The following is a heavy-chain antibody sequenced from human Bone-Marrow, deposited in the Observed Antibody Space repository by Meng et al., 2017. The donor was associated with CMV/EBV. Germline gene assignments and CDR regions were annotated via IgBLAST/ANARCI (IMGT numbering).Heavy chain of an antibody. CDR2: ISAYNGNT. CDR1: GYTFISYG. J-gene: IGHJ6*02. D-gene: IGHD3-3*01. CDR3: ARGGRPLYDFWSGYYFTNYYYYGMDV. V-gene: IGHV1-18*01. Sequence: ASVKVSCKASGYTFISYGISWVRQAPGQGLEWMGWISAYNGNTNYAQKLQGRVTMTADTSTSTAYMELRSLRSDDTAVYYCARGGRPLYDFWSGYYFTNYYYYGMDVWGQGATVTVSS.